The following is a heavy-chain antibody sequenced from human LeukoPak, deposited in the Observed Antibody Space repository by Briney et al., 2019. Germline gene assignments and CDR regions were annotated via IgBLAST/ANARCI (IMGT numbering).Heavy chain of an antibody. Sequence: PGRSLRLSCAASGFTFSSYAMHWVRQAPGKGLEWVAVISYDGNNKYYADSVKGRFTISRDNSKNTLYLQMNSLRAEDTAVYYCARDYYGMDVWGKGTTVTVSS. CDR3: ARDYYGMDV. V-gene: IGHV3-30*04. J-gene: IGHJ6*04. CDR2: ISYDGNNK. CDR1: GFTFSSYA.